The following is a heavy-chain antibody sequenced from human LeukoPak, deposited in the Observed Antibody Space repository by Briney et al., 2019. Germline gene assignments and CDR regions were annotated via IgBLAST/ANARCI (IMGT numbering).Heavy chain of an antibody. D-gene: IGHD5-18*01. V-gene: IGHV4-34*01. J-gene: IGHJ5*02. CDR3: ATPGGYSSNWFDP. CDR1: GGSFSGYY. CDR2: INHSGST. Sequence: PSETLSLTCAVYGGSFSGYYWSWIRQLPGKGLEWIGEINHSGSTNYNPSLKSRVTISVDTSKNQFSLKLSSVTAADTAVYYCATPGGYSSNWFDPWGQGTLVTVSS.